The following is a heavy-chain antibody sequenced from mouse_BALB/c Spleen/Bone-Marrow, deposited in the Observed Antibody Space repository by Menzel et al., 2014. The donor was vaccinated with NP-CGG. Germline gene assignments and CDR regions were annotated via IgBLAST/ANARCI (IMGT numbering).Heavy chain of an antibody. D-gene: IGHD2-1*01. CDR2: IYWDDDK. CDR3: ARRARGNYDY. J-gene: IGHJ2*01. CDR1: GFSLSTSGMG. V-gene: IGHV8-12*01. Sequence: QVTLKESGPGILQPSQTLSLTCSFSGFSLSTSGMGVSWIRQPSGKGLEWLAHIYWDDDKRYNPSLKSRLTISKDTSSNQVFLKITSVDTADTATYYCARRARGNYDYWGQGTTLTVSS.